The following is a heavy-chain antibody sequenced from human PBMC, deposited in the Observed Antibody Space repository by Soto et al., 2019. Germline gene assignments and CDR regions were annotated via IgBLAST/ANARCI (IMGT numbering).Heavy chain of an antibody. CDR3: ARDFGSSGDYFDL. Sequence: SVKVSCKVSGDTFSNYAINWVRQAPGQGLEWMGAIVPIFSTANYAQKFQGRVTITADESTSTAYMELSSLRSEDTAVYYCARDFGSSGDYFDLWGRGTLVTVSS. D-gene: IGHD3-22*01. J-gene: IGHJ2*01. V-gene: IGHV1-69*13. CDR1: GDTFSNYA. CDR2: IVPIFSTA.